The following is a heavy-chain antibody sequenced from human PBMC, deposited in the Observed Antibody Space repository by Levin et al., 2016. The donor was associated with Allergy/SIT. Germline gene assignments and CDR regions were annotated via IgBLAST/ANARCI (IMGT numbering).Heavy chain of an antibody. CDR3: AKEGFNSGSYYVDF. Sequence: GGSLRLSCAASGFTFSAYAMSWVRQAPGKGLEWVSVISGSGGRAYYADSVEGRFTISRDNSKNTLYLQMNSLRAEDTALYYCAKEGFNSGSYYVDFWGQGTLVTVSS. CDR1: GFTFSAYA. CDR2: ISGSGGRA. D-gene: IGHD1-26*01. V-gene: IGHV3-23*01. J-gene: IGHJ4*02.